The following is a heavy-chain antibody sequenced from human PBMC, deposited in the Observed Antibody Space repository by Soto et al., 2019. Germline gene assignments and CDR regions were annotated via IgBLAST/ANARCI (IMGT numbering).Heavy chain of an antibody. CDR2: IIPIFGTA. CDR3: AREPPTAKGFSPPPFDWFDP. CDR1: GGTFSSYA. D-gene: IGHD4-4*01. V-gene: IGHV1-69*01. Sequence: QVQLVQSGAEVKKPGSSVKVSCKASGGTFSSYAISWVRQAPGQGLEWMGGIIPIFGTANYAQKFQGRVTITADESTSTAYMELSSLRSEDTAVYYCAREPPTAKGFSPPPFDWFDPWGQGTLVTVSS. J-gene: IGHJ5*02.